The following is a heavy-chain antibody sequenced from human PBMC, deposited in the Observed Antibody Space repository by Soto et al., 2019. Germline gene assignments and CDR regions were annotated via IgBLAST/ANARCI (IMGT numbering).Heavy chain of an antibody. CDR1: GFSFDEYA. V-gene: IGHV3-9*01. J-gene: IGHJ6*03. CDR2: VSWNSGTV. D-gene: IGHD2-2*01. CDR3: AKGFCSSAKCYTYSYMDV. Sequence: EVQLVESGGTLVQPGRSLRLSCAASGFSFDEYAMHWVRQVPGKGLEWVSGVSWNSGTVGYGDSVKGRFTISRDNDKKSLYLQMNSLRAADTAMYYCAKGFCSSAKCYTYSYMDVWGKGTAVTVSS.